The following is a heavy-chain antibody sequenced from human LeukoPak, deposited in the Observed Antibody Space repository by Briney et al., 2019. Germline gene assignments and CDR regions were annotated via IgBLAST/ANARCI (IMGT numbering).Heavy chain of an antibody. CDR3: ARLGYYYGSGSYSDY. CDR1: GYSISNGYY. CDR2: IYHSGST. J-gene: IGHJ4*02. V-gene: IGHV4-38-2*02. D-gene: IGHD3-10*01. Sequence: NPSETLSLTCTVSGYSISNGYYWGWIRQPPGKGLEWIGSIYHSGSTNYNPSLKSRVTISVDTSKNQFSLKLSSVTAADTAVYYCARLGYYYGSGSYSDYWGQGTLVTVSS.